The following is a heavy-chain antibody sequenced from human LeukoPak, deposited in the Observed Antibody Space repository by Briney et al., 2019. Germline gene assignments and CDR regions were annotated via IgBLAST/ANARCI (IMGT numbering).Heavy chain of an antibody. J-gene: IGHJ5*02. CDR1: GFTVSSNY. V-gene: IGHV3-53*01. CDR2: IYSGGST. Sequence: GGSLRLSCTASGFTVSSNYMSWVRQAPGKGLEWVSVIYSGGSTYYADSVKGRFTISRDNSKNTLYLQMNSLRAEDTAVYYCARVERIVATSNRFDPWGQGTLVTVSS. D-gene: IGHD5-12*01. CDR3: ARVERIVATSNRFDP.